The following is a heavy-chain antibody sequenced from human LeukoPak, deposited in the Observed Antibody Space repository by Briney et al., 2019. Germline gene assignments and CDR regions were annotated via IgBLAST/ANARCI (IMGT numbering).Heavy chain of an antibody. D-gene: IGHD3-22*01. J-gene: IGHJ5*02. V-gene: IGHV4-30-4*01. Sequence: SQTLSLTCTVSGGSINSGDYYWSWVRRPPRKDLSLIGYIYYSGSTYYNPSLKSRVTISLDTSRNQFSLKLNSVTAADTAVYYCARAGYYYTNGWFDPWGQGTLVTASS. CDR3: ARAGYYYTNGWFDP. CDR1: GGSINSGDYY. CDR2: IYYSGST.